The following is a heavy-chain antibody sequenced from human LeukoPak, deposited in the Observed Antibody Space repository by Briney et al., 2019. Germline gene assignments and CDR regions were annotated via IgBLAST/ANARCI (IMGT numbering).Heavy chain of an antibody. CDR2: ISGSGGSA. Sequence: GGSLRLSCVASGFTFSIHWMTWVRQAPGKGLEWVSAISGSGGSAYYADSVKGRFTISRDNSKNTLYLQMNSLRAEDTVVYYCAKPVGTENPDYWGQGTLVAVSS. CDR3: AKPVGTENPDY. V-gene: IGHV3-23*01. CDR1: GFTFSIHW. D-gene: IGHD7-27*01. J-gene: IGHJ4*02.